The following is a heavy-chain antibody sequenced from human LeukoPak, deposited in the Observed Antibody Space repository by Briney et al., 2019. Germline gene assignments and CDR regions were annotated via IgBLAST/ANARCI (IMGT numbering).Heavy chain of an antibody. Sequence: ASVKVSCKASGYTFTCYYMHWVRQAPGQGLEWMGWINPNSGGTNYAQKFQGWVTMTRDTSISTAYMELSRLRSDDTAVYYCARAPKYYDFWSGYREYYFDYWGQGTLVTVSS. CDR2: INPNSGGT. J-gene: IGHJ4*02. V-gene: IGHV1-2*04. CDR1: GYTFTCYY. CDR3: ARAPKYYDFWSGYREYYFDY. D-gene: IGHD3-3*01.